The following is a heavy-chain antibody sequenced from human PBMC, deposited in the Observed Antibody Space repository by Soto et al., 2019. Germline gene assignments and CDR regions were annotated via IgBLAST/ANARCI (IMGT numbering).Heavy chain of an antibody. CDR1: GFTFSRYG. V-gene: IGHV3-33*01. Sequence: QVQLVESGGGVAQPGGSLRHSCAASGFTFSRYGMHWVRQAPGKGLEWVAVIWTDGSYEYYADSVMGRFTISRDNSKNTLYLQMNSLRAKDTAVYYCARAGHDSSGYYYGGLDYWGPGTLVTVSS. CDR2: IWTDGSYE. J-gene: IGHJ4*02. CDR3: ARAGHDSSGYYYGGLDY. D-gene: IGHD3-22*01.